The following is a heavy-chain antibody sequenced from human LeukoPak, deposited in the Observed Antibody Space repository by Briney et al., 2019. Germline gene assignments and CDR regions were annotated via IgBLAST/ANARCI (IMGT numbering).Heavy chain of an antibody. Sequence: GGSLRLSCAASGFSFRRHVMSWVRQAPGKGLEWVSAISGSGGSTYYADSVKGRFTISRDNSKNTLYLQMNSLRAEDTAVYYCAKGRWVTIFGVVADNYYYGMDVWGQGTTVTVSS. CDR1: GFSFRRHV. D-gene: IGHD3-3*01. CDR3: AKGRWVTIFGVVADNYYYGMDV. V-gene: IGHV3-23*01. J-gene: IGHJ6*02. CDR2: ISGSGGST.